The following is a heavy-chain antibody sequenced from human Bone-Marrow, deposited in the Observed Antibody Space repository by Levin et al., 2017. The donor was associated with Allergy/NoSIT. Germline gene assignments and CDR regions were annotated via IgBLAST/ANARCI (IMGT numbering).Heavy chain of an antibody. Sequence: ASVKVSCKASGYTFTSHYIHWVRQAPGQDLGWMGRINPSAGDTRYAEKFQGRVTMTRDTSTSTVYMELSSLRSEDTAVYYCARESLMDYYFDYWGQGTLVTVSS. CDR2: INPSAGDT. CDR3: ARESLMDYYFDY. V-gene: IGHV1-46*01. CDR1: GYTFTSHY. D-gene: IGHD3/OR15-3a*01. J-gene: IGHJ4*02.